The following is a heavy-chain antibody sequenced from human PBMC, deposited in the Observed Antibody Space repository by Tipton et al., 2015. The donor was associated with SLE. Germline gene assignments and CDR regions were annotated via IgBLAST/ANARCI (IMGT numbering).Heavy chain of an antibody. CDR3: AKALGILEWLLFDY. CDR2: ISSSGSTI. V-gene: IGHV3-11*01. Sequence: SLRLSCAASGFTFSDYYMSWIRQAPGKGLEWVSYISSSGSTIYYADSVKGRFTISRDNAKNSLFLQMNSLRAEDTAVYYCAKALGILEWLLFDYWGQGTLVTVSS. CDR1: GFTFSDYY. D-gene: IGHD3-3*01. J-gene: IGHJ4*02.